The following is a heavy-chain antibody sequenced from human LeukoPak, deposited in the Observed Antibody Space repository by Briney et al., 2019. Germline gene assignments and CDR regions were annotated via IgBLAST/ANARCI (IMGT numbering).Heavy chain of an antibody. V-gene: IGHV3-53*01. CDR2: MFDGGST. CDR1: GFSVSRNY. J-gene: IGHJ4*02. D-gene: IGHD6-19*01. Sequence: GGSLRLSCAASGFSVSRNYMIWVRQAPGKGLQWVSVMFDGGSTFYADSVRGRFTTSRDNSKNTLYLQMNSLRAEDTAVYYCAKWLGYGDYVDYWGQGTLVTVSS. CDR3: AKWLGYGDYVDY.